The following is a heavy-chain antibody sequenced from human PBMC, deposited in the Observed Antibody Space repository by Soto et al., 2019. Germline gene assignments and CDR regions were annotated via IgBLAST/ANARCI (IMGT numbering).Heavy chain of an antibody. CDR2: IIPIFGTA. J-gene: IGHJ6*02. CDR3: ARARYWSGGSCYDYYGMDV. CDR1: GGTFSSYA. Sequence: QVQLVQSGAEVKKPGSSVKVSCKASGGTFSSYAISWVRQAPGQGLEWMGGIIPIFGTANYAQKFQGRVTITADESTSTAYMELSSLRSEDTAVYYCARARYWSGGSCYDYYGMDVWGQGTTVTVSS. D-gene: IGHD2-15*01. V-gene: IGHV1-69*12.